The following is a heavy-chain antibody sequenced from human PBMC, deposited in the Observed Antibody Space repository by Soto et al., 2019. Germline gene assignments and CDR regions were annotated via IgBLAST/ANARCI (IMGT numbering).Heavy chain of an antibody. Sequence: SETLSLTCTVSGGSISSISHYWGCIRQPPGKGLEWIGSIYYSGSTYYNPSLKSRVTISVDTSKDQFSLKVSSVTAADTAVYYCARQQDFSFDYWGQGTLVTVSS. CDR2: IYYSGST. CDR3: ARQQDFSFDY. CDR1: GGSISSISHY. V-gene: IGHV4-39*01. J-gene: IGHJ4*02.